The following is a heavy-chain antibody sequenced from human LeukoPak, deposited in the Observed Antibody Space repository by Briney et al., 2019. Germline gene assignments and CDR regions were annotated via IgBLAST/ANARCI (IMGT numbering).Heavy chain of an antibody. CDR3: ARGPNPYYDSSGWIWFDP. J-gene: IGHJ5*02. CDR1: GYTFTSYY. CDR2: INPSGGST. V-gene: IGHV1-46*01. Sequence: ASVKVSCKASGYTFTSYYMHWVRQAPGQGLEWMGIINPSGGSTSYAQEFQGRVTMTRDMSTSTVYMELSSLRSEDTAVYYCARGPNPYYDSSGWIWFDPWGQGTLVTVSS. D-gene: IGHD3-22*01.